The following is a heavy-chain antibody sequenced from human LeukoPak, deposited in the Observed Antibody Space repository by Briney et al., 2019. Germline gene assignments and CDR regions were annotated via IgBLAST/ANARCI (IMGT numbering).Heavy chain of an antibody. Sequence: PGGSLRLSCAASGFTVSSNYMSWVRQAPGKGLEWVSVIYSGGSTYYADSVKGRFTISRDNSKNTLYLQMNSLRAEDTAVYYCARDLRSPSDTNIAIDYWGQGTLVTVSS. CDR1: GFTVSSNY. CDR2: IYSGGST. CDR3: ARDLRSPSDTNIAIDY. V-gene: IGHV3-53*01. J-gene: IGHJ4*02.